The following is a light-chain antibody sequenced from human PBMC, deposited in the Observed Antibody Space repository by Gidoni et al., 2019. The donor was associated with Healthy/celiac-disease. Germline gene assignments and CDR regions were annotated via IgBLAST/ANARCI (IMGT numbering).Light chain of an antibody. Sequence: QSVLTQPPSVSGAQGQRVTNSCTGSSSNIGAGYDVHWYQQLPGTAPKLLIYGNSNRPSGVPDRFSVSKSGTSASLAITGLQAEDEADYYCQSYDSSLSGYVFGTGTKVTVL. J-gene: IGLJ1*01. CDR1: SSNIGAGYD. V-gene: IGLV1-40*01. CDR2: GNS. CDR3: QSYDSSLSGYV.